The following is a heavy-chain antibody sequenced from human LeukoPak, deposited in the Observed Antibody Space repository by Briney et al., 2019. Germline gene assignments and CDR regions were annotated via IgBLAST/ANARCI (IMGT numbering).Heavy chain of an antibody. D-gene: IGHD6-19*01. CDR2: ISGSGGST. J-gene: IGHJ4*02. CDR1: GVTFSSYA. V-gene: IGHV3-23*01. Sequence: GGSLRLSCAASGVTFSSYAMSWVRQAPGKGLEWVSAISGSGGSTYYADSVKGRFTISRDNSKNTLYLQMNSLRAEDTAVYYCASPAYSSGWYYFDYWGQGTLVTVSS. CDR3: ASPAYSSGWYYFDY.